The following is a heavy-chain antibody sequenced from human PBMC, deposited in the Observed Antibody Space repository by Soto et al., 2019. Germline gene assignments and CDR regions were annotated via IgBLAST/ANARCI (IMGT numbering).Heavy chain of an antibody. CDR2: IDPSDSYT. Sequence: LKISCKGSGYSFTSYWISWVRQMPGKGLEWMGRIDPSDSYTNYSPSFQGHVTISADKSISTAYLQWSSLKASDTAMYYCASTLYYYDSSGQNKLFHGMDVWGQGTTVTVSS. CDR1: GYSFTSYW. CDR3: ASTLYYYDSSGQNKLFHGMDV. D-gene: IGHD3-22*01. V-gene: IGHV5-10-1*01. J-gene: IGHJ6*02.